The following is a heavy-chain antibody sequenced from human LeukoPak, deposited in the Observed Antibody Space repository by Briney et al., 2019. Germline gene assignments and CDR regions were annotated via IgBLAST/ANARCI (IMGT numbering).Heavy chain of an antibody. D-gene: IGHD4/OR15-4a*01. V-gene: IGHV3-21*04. J-gene: IGHJ4*02. CDR3: ARRVGAYSHPYDY. CDR2: IRSYSSYI. CDR1: GFTFDTYN. Sequence: PGGSLRLSCAASGFTFDTYNFNWVRQAPGKGLEWVATIRSYSSYIHYGDSVKGRFTISRDNSKNTLYLQMNSLRAEDTAVYYCARRVGAYSHPYDYWGQGTLVTVSS.